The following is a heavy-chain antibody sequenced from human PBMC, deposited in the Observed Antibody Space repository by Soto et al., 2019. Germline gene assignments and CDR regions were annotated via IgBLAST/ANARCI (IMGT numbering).Heavy chain of an antibody. Sequence: GESLKISCQGSGYNFASYWISWVRQMPGKGLEWMGRIDPSDSYTNYSPSFQGHVTISADKSISTAYLQWSSLKASDTAMYYCARPGSNWYVDYWGQGTLVTVSS. V-gene: IGHV5-10-1*01. CDR3: ARPGSNWYVDY. CDR2: IDPSDSYT. J-gene: IGHJ4*02. CDR1: GYNFASYW. D-gene: IGHD6-13*01.